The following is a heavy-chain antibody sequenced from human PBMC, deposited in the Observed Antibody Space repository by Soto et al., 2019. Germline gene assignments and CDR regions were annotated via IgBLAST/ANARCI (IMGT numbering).Heavy chain of an antibody. V-gene: IGHV3-23*01. J-gene: IGHJ5*02. CDR3: AKGSVAVSGPTRFDP. Sequence: EVQLLESGGGLVQPGGSLRLSCAASGFTFSSYAMSWVRQAPGKGLEWVSAISGSGGSTYYADSVKGRFTISRDNAKSTLYLQMNSLRAEDTAVYYCAKGSVAVSGPTRFDPWGQGTLVTVSS. CDR2: ISGSGGST. D-gene: IGHD6-19*01. CDR1: GFTFSSYA.